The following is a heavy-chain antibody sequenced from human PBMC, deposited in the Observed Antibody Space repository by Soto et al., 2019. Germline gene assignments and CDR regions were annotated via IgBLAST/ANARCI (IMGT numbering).Heavy chain of an antibody. J-gene: IGHJ4*02. D-gene: IGHD6-19*01. Sequence: QVQVVESGGGLVKPGGSLRLSCAASGINLSNYYVSWIRQGPGKGLEWVSYISDGGSTMYYADSVKGRFTISRDNAKSSLFLQMNSLRAEDKALYYCALGQYSRGWYLHWGQGTLVSVSS. CDR3: ALGQYSRGWYLH. CDR1: GINLSNYY. V-gene: IGHV3-11*01. CDR2: ISDGGSTM.